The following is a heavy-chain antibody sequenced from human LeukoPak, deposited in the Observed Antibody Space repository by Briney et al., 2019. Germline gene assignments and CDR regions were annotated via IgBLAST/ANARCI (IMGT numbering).Heavy chain of an antibody. J-gene: IGHJ4*02. CDR2: ISAYNGNT. D-gene: IGHD2-2*01. CDR3: ATQYCSSTSCYPYWVDY. V-gene: IGHV1-18*01. Sequence: ASVKVSCKASGYTFTSYGISWVRQAPGQWLEWMGWISAYNGNTNYAQKLQGRVTMTTDTSTSTAYMELRSLRSDDTAVYYCATQYCSSTSCYPYWVDYWGQGTLVTVSS. CDR1: GYTFTSYG.